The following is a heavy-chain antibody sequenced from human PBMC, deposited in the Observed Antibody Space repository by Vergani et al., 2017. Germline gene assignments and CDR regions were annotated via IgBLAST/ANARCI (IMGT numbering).Heavy chain of an antibody. D-gene: IGHD3-10*01. J-gene: IGHJ4*02. CDR2: INPNSGGT. CDR3: ARGRMVADY. Sequence: QVQLVQSGAEVKKPGASVKVSCKASGYIFTGYDMYWVRQAPGQGLEWMGWINPNSGGTNYAQKLQGRVTMTRDTSIRTAYMELSRLGSDDTAVYYCARGRMVADYWGQGTLVTVSS. V-gene: IGHV1-2*02. CDR1: GYIFTGYD.